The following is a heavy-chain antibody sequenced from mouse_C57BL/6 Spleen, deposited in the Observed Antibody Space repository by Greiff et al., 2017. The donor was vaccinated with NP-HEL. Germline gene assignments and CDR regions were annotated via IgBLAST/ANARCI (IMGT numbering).Heavy chain of an antibody. CDR1: GYTFTSYG. Sequence: VQLQQSGAELARPGASVKLSCKASGYTFTSYGISWVKQRTGQGLEWIGEIYPRSGNTYYNEKFKGKATLTADKSSSTAYMELRSLTSEDSAVYFCARDDYPYYAMDYWGQGTSVTVAS. D-gene: IGHD2-4*01. CDR3: ARDDYPYYAMDY. V-gene: IGHV1-81*01. J-gene: IGHJ4*01. CDR2: IYPRSGNT.